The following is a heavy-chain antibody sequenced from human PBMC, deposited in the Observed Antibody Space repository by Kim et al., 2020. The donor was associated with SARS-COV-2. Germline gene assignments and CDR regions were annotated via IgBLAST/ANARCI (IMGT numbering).Heavy chain of an antibody. Sequence: GGSLRLSCAASGFIFSNAWMSWVRQAPGKGLEWVGRIKSKTDGGTTDYAAPVKGRFTISRDDSKNTLYLQMNSLKTEDTAVYYCTTEGGDYYDSSVGAFDIWGQGTMVTVSS. CDR1: GFIFSNAW. CDR3: TTEGGDYYDSSVGAFDI. V-gene: IGHV3-15*01. CDR2: IKSKTDGGTT. J-gene: IGHJ3*02. D-gene: IGHD3-22*01.